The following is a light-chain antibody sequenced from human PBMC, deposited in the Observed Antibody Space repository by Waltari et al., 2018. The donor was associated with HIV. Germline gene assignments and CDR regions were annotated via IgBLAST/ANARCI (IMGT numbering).Light chain of an antibody. Sequence: EIEMTQSPATLSVSPGERVTLSCRASQNVINSLAWFQQKPGQAPRLLIFDASIRATGIPARFSGSGSGTEFTLTISSLQSEDFAVYYCQQYKNWSPYTFGQGTKVEIK. CDR1: QNVINS. CDR3: QQYKNWSPYT. V-gene: IGKV3-15*01. CDR2: DAS. J-gene: IGKJ2*01.